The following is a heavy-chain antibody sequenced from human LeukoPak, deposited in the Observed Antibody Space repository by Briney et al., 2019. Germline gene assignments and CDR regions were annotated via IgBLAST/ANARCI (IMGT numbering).Heavy chain of an antibody. D-gene: IGHD2-15*01. Sequence: GGSLRLSCAASGFTLSSYSMNWVRQAPGTGLEWVSSISSSSSYIYYADSVKGRFTISRDNDKNSLYLQMNSLRAEDTAVHYCARARIYCSGGSCFDYYYYGMDVWGKGTTVTVSS. CDR3: ARARIYCSGGSCFDYYYYGMDV. V-gene: IGHV3-21*01. J-gene: IGHJ6*04. CDR1: GFTLSSYS. CDR2: ISSSSSYI.